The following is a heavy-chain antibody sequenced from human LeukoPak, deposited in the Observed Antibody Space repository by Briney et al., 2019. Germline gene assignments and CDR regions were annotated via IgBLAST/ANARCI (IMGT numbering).Heavy chain of an antibody. CDR2: IRSKAYGGTT. CDR1: GFTFGDYA. CDR3: TRSYYDSSGYYKY. Sequence: GRSLRLSCTATGFTFGDYAMSWFRQAPGKGLEWVGFIRSKAYGGTTEYAASVEGRFTISRDDSKSIAHLQMNSLKTEDTAVYYCTRSYYDSSGYYKYWGQGTLVTVSS. V-gene: IGHV3-49*03. J-gene: IGHJ4*02. D-gene: IGHD3-22*01.